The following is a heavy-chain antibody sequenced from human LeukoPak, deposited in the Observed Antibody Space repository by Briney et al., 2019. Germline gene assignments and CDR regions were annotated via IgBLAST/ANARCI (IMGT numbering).Heavy chain of an antibody. J-gene: IGHJ4*02. D-gene: IGHD3-22*01. CDR2: ISGSGGST. Sequence: GGSLRLSCAASGFTFSSYAISWVRQAPGKGLEWVSAISGSGGSTYYADSVKGRFTISRDNSKNTLYLQMNSLRAEDTAVYYCAKDRGYDSSEYDYWGQGTLVTVSS. V-gene: IGHV3-23*01. CDR1: GFTFSSYA. CDR3: AKDRGYDSSEYDY.